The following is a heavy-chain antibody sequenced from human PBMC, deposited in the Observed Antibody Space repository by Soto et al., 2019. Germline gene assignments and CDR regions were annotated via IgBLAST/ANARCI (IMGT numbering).Heavy chain of an antibody. Sequence: GGSLKISCKGSGYSFTRYWIGWVRQMPGKGLEWMGIIYPGDSDTRYGPSFQGQVTISADKSISTAYLQWSSLKASDTAMYYCARHSPSRYYYYYGMDVWGQGTTVTVSS. V-gene: IGHV5-51*01. CDR1: GYSFTRYW. CDR3: ARHSPSRYYYYYGMDV. CDR2: IYPGDSDT. J-gene: IGHJ6*02.